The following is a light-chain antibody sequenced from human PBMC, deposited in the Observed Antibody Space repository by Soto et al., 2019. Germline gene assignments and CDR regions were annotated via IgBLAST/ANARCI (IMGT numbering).Light chain of an antibody. V-gene: IGKV1-5*03. CDR2: KAS. J-gene: IGKJ1*01. Sequence: DLQMTQSPSTLSASVGDRVTITCRASQSISSWLAWYQQKPGKAPKLLIYKASSLDSGDPSRFSGSGSGTEFTLTISSLQPDDFATYYCQQYGTFGQGTKVEIK. CDR1: QSISSW. CDR3: QQYGT.